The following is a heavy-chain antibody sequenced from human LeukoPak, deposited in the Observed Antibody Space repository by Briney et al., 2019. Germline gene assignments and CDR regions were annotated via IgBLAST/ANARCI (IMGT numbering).Heavy chain of an antibody. D-gene: IGHD5-18*01. Sequence: ASVKVSCKASGYTFTGYCVHWVRQAPGQGLEWMGWINPNSGGTNNAQKFQGRVTMTRDTSISTAYMELSSLGYDDTAVYYCARIISYGGADGFDIWGQGTMVTVSS. J-gene: IGHJ3*02. CDR1: GYTFTGYC. CDR2: INPNSGGT. CDR3: ARIISYGGADGFDI. V-gene: IGHV1-2*02.